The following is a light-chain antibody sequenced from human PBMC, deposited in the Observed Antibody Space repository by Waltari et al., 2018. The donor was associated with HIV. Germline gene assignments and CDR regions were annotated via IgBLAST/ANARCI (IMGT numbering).Light chain of an antibody. CDR1: SIAIGGYKY. CDR3: SSFTSDATVL. J-gene: IGLJ2*01. CDR2: QIN. Sequence: QSALTQPASVSGSPGQAVNISCTGTSIAIGGYKYVSWYQQHPGKVPKFLIFQINNRASGVSSRFSGSKAGNTATLTISGLQAEDEADYYCSSFTSDATVLFGGGTKLTV. V-gene: IGLV2-14*03.